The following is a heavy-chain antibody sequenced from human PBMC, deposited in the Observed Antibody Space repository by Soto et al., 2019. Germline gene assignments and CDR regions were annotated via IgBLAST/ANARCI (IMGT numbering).Heavy chain of an antibody. CDR1: GGSISSGGYY. CDR2: IYYSGST. Sequence: QVQLQESGPGLVKPSQTLSLSCTVSGGSISSGGYYWSWIRQHPGKGLEWIGYIYYSGSTYYNPSLKSRVTISVDTSKNQFSLKLSSVTAADTAVYYCARATLQRGHRVSDAFDIWGQGTMVTVSS. J-gene: IGHJ3*02. V-gene: IGHV4-31*03. CDR3: ARATLQRGHRVSDAFDI. D-gene: IGHD1-26*01.